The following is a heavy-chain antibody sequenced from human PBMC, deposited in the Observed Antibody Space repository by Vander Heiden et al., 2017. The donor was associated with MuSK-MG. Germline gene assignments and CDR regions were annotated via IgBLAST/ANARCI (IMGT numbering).Heavy chain of an antibody. CDR3: ARERITMVRGVIAYYFDY. Sequence: EVQLVESGGGLVKPGGSLRLSCAASGFTFSSYSMNWVRQAPGKGLEWVSSISSSSSYIYYADSVKGRFTISRDNAKNSLYLQMNSLRAEDTAVYYCARERITMVRGVIAYYFDYWGQGTLVTVSS. J-gene: IGHJ4*02. V-gene: IGHV3-21*01. CDR1: GFTFSSYS. D-gene: IGHD3-10*01. CDR2: ISSSSSYI.